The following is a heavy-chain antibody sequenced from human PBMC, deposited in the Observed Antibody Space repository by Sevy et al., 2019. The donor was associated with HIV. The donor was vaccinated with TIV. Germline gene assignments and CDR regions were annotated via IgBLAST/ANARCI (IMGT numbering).Heavy chain of an antibody. Sequence: GGSLRLSCAASGFTFSSYSMNWVRQAPGKGLEWVSYISSSSGTIYYADSGKGRFTISRDNAKNSLYLQMNGLRADDTAVYYCARVSRYSHGLDWGQGTLVTVSS. CDR2: ISSSSGTI. CDR3: ARVSRYSHGLD. V-gene: IGHV3-48*01. J-gene: IGHJ4*02. D-gene: IGHD2-15*01. CDR1: GFTFSSYS.